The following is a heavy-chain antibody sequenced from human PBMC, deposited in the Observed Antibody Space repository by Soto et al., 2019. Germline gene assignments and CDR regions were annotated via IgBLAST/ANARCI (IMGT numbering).Heavy chain of an antibody. J-gene: IGHJ6*02. D-gene: IGHD2-15*01. CDR3: ARGVVVVVAATRDYYYGMDV. CDR1: GYTFTWYY. V-gene: IGHV1-2*04. Sequence: VXSVNVSFQASGYTFTWYYMHWVRQAPGQGLEWMGWINPNSGGTNYAQKFQGWVTMTRDTSISTAYMELSSLRSDDTAVYYCARGVVVVVAATRDYYYGMDVWGQGPTVTVSS. CDR2: INPNSGGT.